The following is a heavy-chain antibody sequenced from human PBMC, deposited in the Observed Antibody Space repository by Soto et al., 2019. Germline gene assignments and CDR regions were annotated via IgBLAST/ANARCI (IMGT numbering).Heavy chain of an antibody. V-gene: IGHV3-9*01. D-gene: IGHD6-19*01. J-gene: IGHJ5*02. Sequence: EVQLVESGGGLVQPGRSLRLSCAASGFTFDDYAMHWVRQAPGKGLEWVSGISWNSGSIGYADSVKGRFTISRDNAKNSLYLQMNSLRAEDTALYYCAKDGGYSSGRYGAWGQGTLVTLSS. CDR3: AKDGGYSSGRYGA. CDR2: ISWNSGSI. CDR1: GFTFDDYA.